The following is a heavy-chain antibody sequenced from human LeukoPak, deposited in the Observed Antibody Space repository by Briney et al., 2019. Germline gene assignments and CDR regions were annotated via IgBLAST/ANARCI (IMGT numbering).Heavy chain of an antibody. CDR1: GYTFTGYY. V-gene: IGHV1-2*02. CDR2: INPNSGGT. D-gene: IGHD2-15*01. J-gene: IGHJ5*02. Sequence: RASVTVSCKASGYTFTGYYMHWVRQAPGQGLEWMGWINPNSGGTNYAQKFQGRVTMTRDTSISTAYMELSRLRSDDTAVYYCARGTVGYCSGGSCYWLDPWGQGTLVTVSS. CDR3: ARGTVGYCSGGSCYWLDP.